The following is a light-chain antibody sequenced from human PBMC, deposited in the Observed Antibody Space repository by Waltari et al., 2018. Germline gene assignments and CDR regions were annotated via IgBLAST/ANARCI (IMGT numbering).Light chain of an antibody. CDR1: SLRTSY. Sequence: SSELTQDPAVSVALGQTVRITCQGASLRTSYASWYQQKSGQAPILVLVGKNKRPSGSPDRFSGYNSETTTSLTITGAQAEDEADYYCSSRDSSASHVLFAGGTKLTVL. J-gene: IGLJ2*01. V-gene: IGLV3-19*01. CDR2: GKN. CDR3: SSRDSSASHVL.